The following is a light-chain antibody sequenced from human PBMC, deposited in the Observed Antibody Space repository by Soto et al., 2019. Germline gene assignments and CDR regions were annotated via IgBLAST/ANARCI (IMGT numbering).Light chain of an antibody. CDR3: QQYYSSPRT. CDR2: GAS. CDR1: QSVSSSE. V-gene: IGKV3-20*01. Sequence: EIVLTQSPDTVSLSPGEGATLSCRASQSVSSSELAWYQQKPGQAPRLLIYGASRRATGISDRFSGSGSGTDFSLTISRLEPEDFAVYYCQQYYSSPRTFGQGTKLQIK. J-gene: IGKJ1*01.